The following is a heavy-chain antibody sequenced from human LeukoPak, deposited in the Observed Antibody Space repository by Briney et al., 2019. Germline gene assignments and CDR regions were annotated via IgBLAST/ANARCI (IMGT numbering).Heavy chain of an antibody. V-gene: IGHV3-30*04. CDR2: ISYDGRNK. D-gene: IGHD2-21*02. J-gene: IGHJ5*02. CDR1: GFTFSSYA. Sequence: GRSLRLSCAASGFTFSSYAMHWVRQAPGKGLEWVAVISYDGRNKYYADSVKGRFTISRDNSKNTLYLQMNSLRAEDTAVYYCARGLVTAIADWFDPWGQGTLVTVSS. CDR3: ARGLVTAIADWFDP.